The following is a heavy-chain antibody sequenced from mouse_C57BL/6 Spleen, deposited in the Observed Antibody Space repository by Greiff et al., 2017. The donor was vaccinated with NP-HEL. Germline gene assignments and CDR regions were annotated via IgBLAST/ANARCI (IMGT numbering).Heavy chain of an antibody. Sequence: EVNVVESGGDLVKPGGSLKLSCAASGFTFSSYGMSWVRQTPDKRLEWVATISSGGSYTYYPDSVKGRFTISRDNAKNTLYLQMSRLKSEDTAMYYGARQGDYDGYYYAMDYWGQGTSVTVSS. V-gene: IGHV5-6*01. J-gene: IGHJ4*01. CDR1: GFTFSSYG. D-gene: IGHD2-4*01. CDR2: ISSGGSYT. CDR3: ARQGDYDGYYYAMDY.